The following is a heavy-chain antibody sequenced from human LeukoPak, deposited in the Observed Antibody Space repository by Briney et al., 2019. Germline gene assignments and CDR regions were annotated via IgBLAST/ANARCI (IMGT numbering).Heavy chain of an antibody. CDR1: GYASNAYG. D-gene: IGHD5-12*01. Sequence: ASVKVSCEPSGYASNAYGISWVRQAPGRGLECLGWISGHNYNTNYAQMFRGRVTMTIDTSTITAYMELRSLTSDDTAVYYCARDKSVATAPRHPFDYWGQGTLITVSS. CDR2: ISGHNYNT. J-gene: IGHJ4*02. V-gene: IGHV1-18*01. CDR3: ARDKSVATAPRHPFDY.